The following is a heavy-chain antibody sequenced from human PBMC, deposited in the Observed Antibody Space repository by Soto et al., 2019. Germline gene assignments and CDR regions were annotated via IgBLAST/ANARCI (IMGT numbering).Heavy chain of an antibody. V-gene: IGHV1-8*01. CDR2: MNPNSGNT. D-gene: IGHD3-22*01. Sequence: GASVKVSCKASGYSFTSYDINCVRQSTGQGLEWMGWMNPNSGNTGYAQKFQGRVTMTRNTSISTAYMELSSLRSEDTAVYYCARVAYYYDSSGYYSEDFQHWGQGTLVTVSS. J-gene: IGHJ1*01. CDR3: ARVAYYYDSSGYYSEDFQH. CDR1: GYSFTSYD.